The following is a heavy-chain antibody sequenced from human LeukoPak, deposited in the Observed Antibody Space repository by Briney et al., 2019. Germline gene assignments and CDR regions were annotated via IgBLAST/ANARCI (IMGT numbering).Heavy chain of an antibody. CDR1: GFTFDDYA. D-gene: IGHD3-16*02. CDR2: ISWNSGSI. V-gene: IGHV3-9*01. J-gene: IGHJ4*02. Sequence: GGSLRLSCAASGFTFDDYAMHWVRHAPGKGLEWVSGISWNSGSIGYADSVKGRFTISRDNAKNSLYLQMNSLRAEDTALYYCAKGTGDYVWGSYRQTYYFDYWGQGTLVTVSS. CDR3: AKGTGDYVWGSYRQTYYFDY.